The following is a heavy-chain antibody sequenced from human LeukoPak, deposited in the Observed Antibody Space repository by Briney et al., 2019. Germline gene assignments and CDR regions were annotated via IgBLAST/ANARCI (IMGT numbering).Heavy chain of an antibody. Sequence: ASVKVSCKTSEYTFTGYYMHWVRQAPGQGLEWMGWINPNSGGTNYAQKFQGRVTMTRDTSISTAYMELSRLRSDDTAVYYCARYSGYDCINYWGQGTLVTVSS. D-gene: IGHD5-12*01. CDR3: ARYSGYDCINY. J-gene: IGHJ4*02. V-gene: IGHV1-2*02. CDR2: INPNSGGT. CDR1: EYTFTGYY.